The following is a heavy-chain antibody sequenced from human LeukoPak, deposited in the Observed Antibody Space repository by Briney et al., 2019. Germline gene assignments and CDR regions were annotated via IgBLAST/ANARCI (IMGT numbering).Heavy chain of an antibody. J-gene: IGHJ6*02. D-gene: IGHD4-17*01. V-gene: IGHV4-34*01. Sequence: SETLSLTCAVYGGSFSGYYWSWIRQPPGKGLEWIGEINHSGSTNYNPSLKSRVTISVDTSKNQFSLKLSSVTAADTAVYYCASWNGDYYYYYGMDVWGQGTTVTVSS. CDR2: INHSGST. CDR1: GGSFSGYY. CDR3: ASWNGDYYYYYGMDV.